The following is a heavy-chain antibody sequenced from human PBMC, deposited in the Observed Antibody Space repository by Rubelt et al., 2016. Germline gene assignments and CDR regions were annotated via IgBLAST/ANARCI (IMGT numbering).Heavy chain of an antibody. CDR3: ARSKDTAMVTDADWYFDL. CDR2: IDAGNGDT. V-gene: IGHV1-3*01. D-gene: IGHD5-18*01. J-gene: IGHJ2*01. Sequence: QVQLVQSGAEVKRPGASVKVSCKASGYPFATYAMHWVRQAPGPRLEWMGWIDAGNGDTKYSINLRGRVNFTRDTSAMTADMGLSSLRSEDSAVYYCARSKDTAMVTDADWYFDLWGRGTLVTVSS. CDR1: GYPFATYA.